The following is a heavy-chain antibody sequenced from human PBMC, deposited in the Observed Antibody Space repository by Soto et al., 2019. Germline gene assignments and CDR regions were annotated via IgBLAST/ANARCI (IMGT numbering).Heavy chain of an antibody. D-gene: IGHD6-13*01. CDR2: ISYDGSNK. CDR3: ALSPPTYSSSWYDY. Sequence: PGGSLRLSCAASGFTFSSYGMHWVRQAPGKGLEWVAVISYDGSNKYYADSVKGRFTISRDNSKNTLYLQMNSLRAEDTAVYYCALSPPTYSSSWYDYWGQGTLVTVSS. CDR1: GFTFSSYG. J-gene: IGHJ4*02. V-gene: IGHV3-30*03.